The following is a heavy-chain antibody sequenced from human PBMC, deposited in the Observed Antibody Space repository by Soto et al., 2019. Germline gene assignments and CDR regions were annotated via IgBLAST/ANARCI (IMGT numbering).Heavy chain of an antibody. Sequence: ASVKVSCKASGYTFTGYYMHWVRQAPGQGLEWMGWINPNSGGTNYAQKFQGWVTMTRDTSISTAYMELSRLRSDDTAVYYCARDFTGYGVPGGFDPWGQGTLVTVSS. D-gene: IGHD4-17*01. CDR3: ARDFTGYGVPGGFDP. V-gene: IGHV1-2*04. CDR2: INPNSGGT. J-gene: IGHJ5*02. CDR1: GYTFTGYY.